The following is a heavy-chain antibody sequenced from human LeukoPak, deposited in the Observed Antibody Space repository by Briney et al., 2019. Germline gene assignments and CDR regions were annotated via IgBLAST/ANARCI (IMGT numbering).Heavy chain of an antibody. J-gene: IGHJ4*02. Sequence: SETLSLTCTVSGGSISSSTYYWAWIRQPPGKGLEWIATIHHSGSTYYKPSLRSGVTISVDTSRNQFSLKLSSVTVADTAVYYCARLGGYYDPAGYWGQGTLVTVSS. CDR1: GGSISSSTYY. D-gene: IGHD3-22*01. V-gene: IGHV4-39*01. CDR2: IHHSGST. CDR3: ARLGGYYDPAGY.